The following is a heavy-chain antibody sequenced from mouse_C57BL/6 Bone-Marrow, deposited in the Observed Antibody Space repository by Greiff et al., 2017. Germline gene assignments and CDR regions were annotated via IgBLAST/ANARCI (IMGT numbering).Heavy chain of an antibody. J-gene: IGHJ3*01. CDR2: ISYDGSN. CDR1: GYSITSGYY. CDR3: ARERDFWFAY. V-gene: IGHV3-6*01. Sequence: EVKLEESGPGLVKPSQSLSLTCSVTGYSITSGYYWNWIRQFPGNKLEWMGYISYDGSNNYNPSLKNRISITRDTSKNQFFLKLNSVTTEDTATYYCARERDFWFAYWGQGTLVTVSA.